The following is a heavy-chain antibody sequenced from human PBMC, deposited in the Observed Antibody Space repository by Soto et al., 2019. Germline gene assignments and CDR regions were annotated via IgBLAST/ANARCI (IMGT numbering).Heavy chain of an antibody. Sequence: QVQLQASVPGQVKSSETLSLTCSVSGGSVSSGNYYWTWVRQPPGKGLEWIGNFHYTGGAKYNPSRESRVAKSRDTSNQQYALRLNSVTAADTAIYYCVRGYDYVWGRGGYRPPHCLDSWGQGTHVTVSS. J-gene: IGHJ4*02. CDR1: GGSVSSGNYY. CDR3: VRGYDYVWGRGGYRPPHCLDS. V-gene: IGHV4-61*01. D-gene: IGHD3-16*01. CDR2: FHYTGGA.